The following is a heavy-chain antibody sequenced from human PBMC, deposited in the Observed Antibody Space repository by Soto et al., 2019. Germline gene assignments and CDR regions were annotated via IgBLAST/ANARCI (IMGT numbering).Heavy chain of an antibody. CDR2: FYPGDSDT. CDR3: ARGAASSLTYYGLDV. CDR1: GYNFTSYW. D-gene: IGHD3-10*01. Sequence: GESLKISCKGSGYNFTSYWIGWVRQMPGKGLEWMGIFYPGDSDTRYSPSFQGQVTISADKSISTAYLQWNSLKASDTAMYYCARGAASSLTYYGLDVWGQGTTVTVSS. V-gene: IGHV5-51*01. J-gene: IGHJ6*02.